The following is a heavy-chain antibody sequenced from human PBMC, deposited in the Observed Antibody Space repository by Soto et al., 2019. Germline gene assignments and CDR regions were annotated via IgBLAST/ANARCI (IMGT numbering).Heavy chain of an antibody. Sequence: ASVKVSCKASGYAFSNYGISWVRQAPGQGLEWMGWITAYNRNANYAQKLRGRVTMTTDTSTSTAYMDLRSLRSDDTAVYYCARGSWSEGFDPWGQGILVTVSS. CDR1: GYAFSNYG. V-gene: IGHV1-18*04. CDR3: ARGSWSEGFDP. D-gene: IGHD2-15*01. J-gene: IGHJ5*02. CDR2: ITAYNRNA.